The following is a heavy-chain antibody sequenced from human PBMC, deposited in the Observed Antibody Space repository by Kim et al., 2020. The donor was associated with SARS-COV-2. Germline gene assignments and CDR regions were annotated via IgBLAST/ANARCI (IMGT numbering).Heavy chain of an antibody. CDR3: ARAPPSPLWFGDL. CDR1: GGSVRRGSYY. J-gene: IGHJ4*02. V-gene: IGHV4-61*01. D-gene: IGHD3-10*01. CDR2: IYYTGIT. Sequence: SETLSLTCTVSGGSVRRGSYYWGWIRQPPGKGLEWIGYIYYTGITQYNPSLKSRVTMSVDTSKNQFSLKMSSVTAADTAVYYCARAPPSPLWFGDLWGQGILVTVSS.